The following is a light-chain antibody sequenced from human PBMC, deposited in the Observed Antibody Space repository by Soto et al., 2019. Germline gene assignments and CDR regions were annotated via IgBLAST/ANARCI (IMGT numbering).Light chain of an antibody. CDR1: QSISPW. CDR2: KAS. J-gene: IGKJ4*01. V-gene: IGKV1-5*03. CDR3: QQYERYPMT. Sequence: DSQMTQFPSTLSASVGDRVTITCRASQSISPWLAWYQQKRGKAPKILISKASTLQSGVPPRFSGSGSGTEFTLTISSLQPDDFATYYCQQYERYPMTFGGGTKVEIK.